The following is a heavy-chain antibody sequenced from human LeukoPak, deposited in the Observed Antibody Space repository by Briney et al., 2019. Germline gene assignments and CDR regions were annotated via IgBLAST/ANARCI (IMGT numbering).Heavy chain of an antibody. CDR2: ISSSSSYI. D-gene: IGHD6-13*01. CDR3: ARGHISAAGPYDY. J-gene: IGHJ4*02. CDR1: GFTFSSYS. Sequence: GGSLRLSCAASGFTFSSYSMNWVRQAPGKGLEWVSSISSSSSYIYYADSVKGRFTISRDNAKNSLYLQMNSLRAEDTAVYYCARGHISAAGPYDYWGQGTLVTVSS. V-gene: IGHV3-21*01.